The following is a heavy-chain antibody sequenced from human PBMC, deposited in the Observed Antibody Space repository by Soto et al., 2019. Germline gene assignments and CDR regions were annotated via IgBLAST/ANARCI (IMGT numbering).Heavy chain of an antibody. Sequence: SSETLSLTCTVSGGSTTTGSFYWTWIRQHPGKGLEWIGYIYNTGTTFYDPSLKSRVSISLAPSEDQFSLKLSSVTAADTTIYYCARGVGGYYSLDYWGQGTLVTVSS. J-gene: IGHJ4*02. D-gene: IGHD3-10*01. CDR2: IYNTGTT. V-gene: IGHV4-31*03. CDR3: ARGVGGYYSLDY. CDR1: GGSTTTGSFY.